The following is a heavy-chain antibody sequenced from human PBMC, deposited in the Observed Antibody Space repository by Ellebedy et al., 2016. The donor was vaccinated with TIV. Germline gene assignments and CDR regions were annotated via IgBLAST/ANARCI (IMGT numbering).Heavy chain of an antibody. D-gene: IGHD5-12*01. V-gene: IGHV4-39*01. CDR2: FYYSGST. CDR3: ARALVATTHTFDS. CDR1: GGSITTRGHY. Sequence: SETLSLXXTVSGGSITTRGHYWGWIRQPPGKGLEWIGSFYYSGSTFYNPSLDGRVTMSVDTSRKQFSLNLSSVTAADTAVYYCARALVATTHTFDSWGQGTLVTVSP. J-gene: IGHJ4*02.